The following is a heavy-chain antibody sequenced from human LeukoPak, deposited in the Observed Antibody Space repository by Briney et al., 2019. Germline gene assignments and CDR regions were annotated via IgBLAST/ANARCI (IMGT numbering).Heavy chain of an antibody. D-gene: IGHD6-13*01. CDR2: ISGSGGTT. Sequence: GWSLPLSRAASGFIFSPYAMNWVGQAPGKGREWVSGISGSGGTTYYADSVKGRFTISRDNSKNTLYLQMNYLRAEDTALYYCAKNIAAPTTPFDYWGQGTLVSVSS. V-gene: IGHV3-23*01. CDR3: AKNIAAPTTPFDY. CDR1: GFIFSPYA. J-gene: IGHJ4*02.